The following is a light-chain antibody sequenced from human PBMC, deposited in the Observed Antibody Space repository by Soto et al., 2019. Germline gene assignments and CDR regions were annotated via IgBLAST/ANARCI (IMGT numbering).Light chain of an antibody. J-gene: IGKJ3*01. V-gene: IGKV1-33*01. CDR3: QPSPFT. Sequence: DIQMTQSPSSLSASVGDRVTITCQASQDISNYLNWYQQKPGKAPKLLIYDASNLETGVPSRFSGSGSGTDFTFTISSLQPEDIATYYCQPSPFTFGPGTKVDIK. CDR1: QDISNY. CDR2: DAS.